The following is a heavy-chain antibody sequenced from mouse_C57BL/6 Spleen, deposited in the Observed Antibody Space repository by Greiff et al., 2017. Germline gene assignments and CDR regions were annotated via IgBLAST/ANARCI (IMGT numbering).Heavy chain of an antibody. J-gene: IGHJ3*01. CDR3: ASPGTGFAY. D-gene: IGHD4-1*01. Sequence: QVQLQQPGAELVKPGASVKLSCKASGYTFTSYWMQWVKQRPGQGLEWIGEIDPSDSYTNYNQKFKGKATLTVDTSSSTAYMQLSSLTSEDSAFYYCASPGTGFAYWGQGTLVTVSA. CDR1: GYTFTSYW. V-gene: IGHV1-50*01. CDR2: IDPSDSYT.